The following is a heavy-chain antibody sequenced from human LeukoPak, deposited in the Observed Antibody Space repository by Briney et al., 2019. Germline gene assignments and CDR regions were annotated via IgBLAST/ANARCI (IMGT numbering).Heavy chain of an antibody. CDR2: ISGSGGGT. Sequence: GGSLRLSCAASGFTFSSYAMSWVRQAPGKGLEWVSAISGSGGGTYYADSVKGRFTISRDNSKNTLYLQMNSLRAEDTAVYYCATFGATIITVYYFDYWGQGTLVTVSS. CDR3: ATFGATIITVYYFDY. CDR1: GFTFSSYA. V-gene: IGHV3-23*01. D-gene: IGHD1-26*01. J-gene: IGHJ4*02.